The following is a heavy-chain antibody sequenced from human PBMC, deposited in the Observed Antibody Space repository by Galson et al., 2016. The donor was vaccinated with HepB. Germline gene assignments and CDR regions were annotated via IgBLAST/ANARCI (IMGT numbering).Heavy chain of an antibody. CDR2: ITSSGGLS. Sequence: SLRLSCAASGFTFSETYMTWIRQAPGKGLEWISYITSSGGLSYYADSMEGRFTISRDNAKNSVYLQINSLRAEDTAVYYCASRGFYGSLDYWGQGTLVTVSS. D-gene: IGHD3-16*01. CDR1: GFTFSETY. CDR3: ASRGFYGSLDY. J-gene: IGHJ4*02. V-gene: IGHV3-11*01.